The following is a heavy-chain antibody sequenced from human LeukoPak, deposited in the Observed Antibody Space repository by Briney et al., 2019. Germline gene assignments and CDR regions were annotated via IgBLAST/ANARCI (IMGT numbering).Heavy chain of an antibody. D-gene: IGHD3-9*01. CDR2: ISAYNGNT. CDR1: GYTFTSYG. Sequence: GASVKVACKASGYTFTSYGIRWVRQAPGQGLEWMGWISAYNGNTNYAQKLQGRVTMTTDTSTSTAYMELRSLRSDGTAVYYCARDKSYYDILTGYYYYYGMDVWGKGTTVTVSS. CDR3: ARDKSYYDILTGYYYYYGMDV. V-gene: IGHV1-18*04. J-gene: IGHJ6*04.